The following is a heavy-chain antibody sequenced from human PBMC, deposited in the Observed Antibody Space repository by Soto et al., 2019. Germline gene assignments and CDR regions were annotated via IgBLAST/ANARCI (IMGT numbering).Heavy chain of an antibody. J-gene: IGHJ4*02. CDR3: ARMIFGVVKKGPFDY. D-gene: IGHD3-3*01. Sequence: GGSLRLSCAASGFTFSSYAMHWVRQAPGKGLEYVSAISSNGGSTYYANSVKGRFTISRDNSKNTLYLQMGSLRAEDMAVYYCARMIFGVVKKGPFDYWGQGTLVTVSS. CDR2: ISSNGGST. CDR1: GFTFSSYA. V-gene: IGHV3-64*01.